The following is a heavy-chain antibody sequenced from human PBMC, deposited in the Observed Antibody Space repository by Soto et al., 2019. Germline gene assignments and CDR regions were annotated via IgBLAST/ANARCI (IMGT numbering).Heavy chain of an antibody. D-gene: IGHD7-27*01. CDR2: IYPGDSDT. V-gene: IGHV5-51*01. Sequence: GESLKISCKGSGYSFSSYWIGWVRQMPGKGLEWMGIIYPGDSDTRYSPSFQGQVTISADKSISTAYLQWSSLKASDTAMYYCAREHPLRTLGVFWFDPWGQGTLVTVSS. CDR1: GYSFSSYW. CDR3: AREHPLRTLGVFWFDP. J-gene: IGHJ5*02.